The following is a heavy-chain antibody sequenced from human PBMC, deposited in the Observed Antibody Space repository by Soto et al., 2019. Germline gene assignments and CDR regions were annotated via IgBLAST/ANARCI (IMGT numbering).Heavy chain of an antibody. J-gene: IGHJ4*02. CDR3: ARERYSSSWFDFDY. Sequence: PGGSLRLSCAASGFTFSSYAMHWVRQAPGKGLEWVAVISYDGSNKYYADSVKGRFTISRDNSKNTLYLQMNSLRAEDTAVYYCARERYSSSWFDFDYWGQGTLVTVSS. D-gene: IGHD6-13*01. CDR2: ISYDGSNK. V-gene: IGHV3-30-3*01. CDR1: GFTFSSYA.